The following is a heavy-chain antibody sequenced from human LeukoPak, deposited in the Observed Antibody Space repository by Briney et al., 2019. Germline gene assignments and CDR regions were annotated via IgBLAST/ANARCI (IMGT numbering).Heavy chain of an antibody. CDR1: GFTFSSYE. J-gene: IGHJ3*02. Sequence: PGGSLRLFCAASGFTFSSYELYWVRQAPGKGLEWISYISTSSGTIKYANSVRGRFTISRDDARESLYLQMNSLRAEDTAIYYCGASRQYVGAFDIWGQGTRGPVSS. D-gene: IGHD3-16*01. V-gene: IGHV3-48*03. CDR3: GASRQYVGAFDI. CDR2: ISTSSGTI.